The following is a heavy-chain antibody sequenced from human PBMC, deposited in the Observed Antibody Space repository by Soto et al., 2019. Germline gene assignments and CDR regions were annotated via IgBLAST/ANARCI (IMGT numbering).Heavy chain of an antibody. V-gene: IGHV3-53*02. J-gene: IGHJ4*02. CDR1: GFTVSSNY. Sequence: EVQVVETGGGLIQPGGSLRLSCAVSGFTVSSNYMNWVRRAPGKGLEWVAVIYSDGTTVYADSVKGRFTISRDSSRNTLYLHMNSLRAEDTAVYDCARGLSLSEWWFDYWGQGTLVTVSS. D-gene: IGHD2-8*01. CDR3: ARGLSLSEWWFDY. CDR2: IYSDGTT.